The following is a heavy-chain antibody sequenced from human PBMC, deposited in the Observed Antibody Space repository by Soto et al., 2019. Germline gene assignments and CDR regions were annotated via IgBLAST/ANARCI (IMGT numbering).Heavy chain of an antibody. D-gene: IGHD2-2*01. V-gene: IGHV1-3*01. Sequence: ASVKVSCKASGYSFTDYAMHWVRQAPGQRLEWMGWINAGNGNTKYSQKFQGRVTITADESTSTAYMELSSLRSEDTAVYYCARDSVVYCISTSCPDYYYYGMDVWGQGTTVNVSS. CDR3: ARDSVVYCISTSCPDYYYYGMDV. CDR1: GYSFTDYA. J-gene: IGHJ6*01. CDR2: INAGNGNT.